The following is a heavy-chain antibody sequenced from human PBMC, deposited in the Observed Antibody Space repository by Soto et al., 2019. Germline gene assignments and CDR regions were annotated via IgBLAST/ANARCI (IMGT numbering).Heavy chain of an antibody. Sequence: EVPLVESGGGLVQPRGSLRLSCAASGFSFSTYWMNWVRQAPGKGLEWVAIIKKDGSEKLYVDSVKGRFTISRDNARNSLYLEMNSLRAEDTAVYYCVAGSGWLPDFWGQGTLVTVSS. CDR1: GFSFSTYW. CDR2: IKKDGSEK. V-gene: IGHV3-7*01. J-gene: IGHJ4*02. CDR3: VAGSGWLPDF. D-gene: IGHD6-19*01.